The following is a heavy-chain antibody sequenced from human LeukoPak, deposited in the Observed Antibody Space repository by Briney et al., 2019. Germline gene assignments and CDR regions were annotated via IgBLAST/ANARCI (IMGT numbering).Heavy chain of an antibody. CDR2: IYSGGST. J-gene: IGHJ5*02. V-gene: IGHV3-53*01. CDR3: AREDRLMVRGVIMGWFDP. D-gene: IGHD3-10*01. CDR1: GFTVSSNY. Sequence: PGGSLRLSCAASGFTVSSNYMSWVRQAPGKGLEWVSVIYSGGSTYYADSVKGRFTISRDNSKNTLYLQMNSLRAEDTAVYYCAREDRLMVRGVIMGWFDPWGQGTLVTVSS.